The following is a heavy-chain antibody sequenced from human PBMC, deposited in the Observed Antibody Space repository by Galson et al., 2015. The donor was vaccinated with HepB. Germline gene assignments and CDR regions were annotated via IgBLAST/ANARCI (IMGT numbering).Heavy chain of an antibody. D-gene: IGHD4-11*01. CDR3: ARDSGFLVTTKDFDY. V-gene: IGHV3-33*01. CDR1: GFTFSSYG. CDR2: IWYDGSNK. Sequence: SLRLSCAASGFTFSSYGMHWVRQAPGKGLEWVAVIWYDGSNKYYADSVKGRFTISRDNSKNTLYLQMNSLRAEDTAVYYCARDSGFLVTTKDFDYWDQGTLVTVSS. J-gene: IGHJ4*02.